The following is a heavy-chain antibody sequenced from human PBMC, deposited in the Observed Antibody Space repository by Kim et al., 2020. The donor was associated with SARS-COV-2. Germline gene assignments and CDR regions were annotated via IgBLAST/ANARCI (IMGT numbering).Heavy chain of an antibody. J-gene: IGHJ6*02. Sequence: SETLSLTCAVYGGSFSGYYWSWIRQPPGKGLEWIGEINHSGSTNYNPSLKSRVTISVDTSKNQFSLKLSSVTAADTAVYYCARGVVYYDFWSGYPPRASKSYGMDVWGQGTTVTISS. CDR2: INHSGST. D-gene: IGHD3-3*01. V-gene: IGHV4-34*01. CDR3: ARGVVYYDFWSGYPPRASKSYGMDV. CDR1: GGSFSGYY.